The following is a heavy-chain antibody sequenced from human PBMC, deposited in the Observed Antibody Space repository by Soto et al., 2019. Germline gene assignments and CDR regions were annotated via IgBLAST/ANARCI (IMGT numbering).Heavy chain of an antibody. Sequence: GGSLRLSCAASGFTFSSYGMHWVRQAPGKGLEWVAVIWYDGSNKYYADSVKGRFTISRDNSKNTLYLQMNSLRAEDTAVYYCARHYLVVPHRVIANWGKGPLVTASS. CDR2: IWYDGSNK. V-gene: IGHV3-33*01. J-gene: IGHJ4*02. CDR3: ARHYLVVPHRVIAN. D-gene: IGHD2-2*01. CDR1: GFTFSSYG.